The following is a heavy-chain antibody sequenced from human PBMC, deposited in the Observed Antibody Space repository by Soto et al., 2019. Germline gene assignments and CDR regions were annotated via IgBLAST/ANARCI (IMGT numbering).Heavy chain of an antibody. CDR1: GFTGSRWR. J-gene: IGHJ4*02. V-gene: IGHV3-48*01. CDR2: ISSSSSTI. CDR3: ALLGY. Sequence: TVGPLMLDCAAAGFTGSRWRMNWVRQAPGEGLEWVAYISSSSSTISYADSVKGRFTISRENAKNSLYLQMNSLRAEDTAVYYCALLGYWGQGTLVTVS. D-gene: IGHD2-15*01.